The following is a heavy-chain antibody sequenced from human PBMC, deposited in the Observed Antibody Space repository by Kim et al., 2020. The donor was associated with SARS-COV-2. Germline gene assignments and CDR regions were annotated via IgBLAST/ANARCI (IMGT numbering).Heavy chain of an antibody. CDR1: GGTFSSYA. J-gene: IGHJ5*02. V-gene: IGHV1-69*13. Sequence: SVKVSCKASGGTFSSYAISWVRQAPGQGLEWMGGIIPIFGTANYAQKFQGRVTITADESTSTAYMELSSLRSEDTAVYYCAVSGVVPAEVGPWGQGTLVTVSS. D-gene: IGHD2-2*01. CDR2: IIPIFGTA. CDR3: AVSGVVPAEVGP.